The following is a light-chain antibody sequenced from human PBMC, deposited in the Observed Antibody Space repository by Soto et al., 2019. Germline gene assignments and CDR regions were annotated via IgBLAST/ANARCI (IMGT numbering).Light chain of an antibody. J-gene: IGKJ2*01. CDR2: GAS. CDR1: QSVSSNY. Sequence: EIVLTQSPGTLSLSPGERATLSCRASQSVSSNYLAWYQQRPGQPPRLLIYGASSRATGIPDRFSGSGSGTDFTLTISRLEPEDFGVFYCQQYGNSPYTFGQGTKLEIK. CDR3: QQYGNSPYT. V-gene: IGKV3-20*01.